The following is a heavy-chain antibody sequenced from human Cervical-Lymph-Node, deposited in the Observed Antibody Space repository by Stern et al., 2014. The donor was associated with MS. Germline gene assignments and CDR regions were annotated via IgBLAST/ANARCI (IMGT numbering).Heavy chain of an antibody. CDR1: GFPFDDYA. CDR3: AKDFNYYDSSGYYL. CDR2: ISWNSGSI. D-gene: IGHD3-22*01. Sequence: EVQLVESGGGLVQPGRSLRLSCAASGFPFDDYAMQWVRQAPGKGLEWVSGISWNSGSIGYADSVKGRFTISRDNAKNSLYLQMNSLRAEDTALYYCAKDFNYYDSSGYYLWGQGTLVTVSS. J-gene: IGHJ5*02. V-gene: IGHV3-9*01.